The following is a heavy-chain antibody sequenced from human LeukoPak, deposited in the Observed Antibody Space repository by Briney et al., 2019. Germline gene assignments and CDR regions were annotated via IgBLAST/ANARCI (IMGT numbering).Heavy chain of an antibody. CDR2: LNAYNGNT. CDR3: GSASEQRDYYYGSSDHFDY. D-gene: IGHD3-22*01. V-gene: IGHV1-18*01. Sequence: ASVKVSCKASGYTFTSYGISWVRQAPSQGREGMGCLNAYNGNTNYAQKLQGRVTMTTDTSTSTGYMELRSLRSDDKAVYVCGSASEQRDYYYGSSDHFDYWGQGTLVTVSS. J-gene: IGHJ4*02. CDR1: GYTFTSYG.